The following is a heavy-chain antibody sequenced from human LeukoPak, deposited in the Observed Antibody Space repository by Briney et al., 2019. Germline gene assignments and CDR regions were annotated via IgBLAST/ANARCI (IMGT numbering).Heavy chain of an antibody. D-gene: IGHD6-6*01. CDR1: GFTFDDYS. CDR2: INWNGGST. Sequence: GGSLRLSCAASGFTFDDYSMTWVRQVPGKGLQWVSTINWNGGSTGYGDSVKGRFTISRDNAKNSLYLQMNSLRGEDMALYYCAKGLVGSSIADFFDYWGQGILVTVSS. V-gene: IGHV3-20*04. CDR3: AKGLVGSSIADFFDY. J-gene: IGHJ4*02.